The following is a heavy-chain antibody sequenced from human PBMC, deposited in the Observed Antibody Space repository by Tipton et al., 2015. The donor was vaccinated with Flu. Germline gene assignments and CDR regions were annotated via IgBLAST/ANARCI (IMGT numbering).Heavy chain of an antibody. V-gene: IGHV1-69*09. CDR3: ARDRMAQWLVDY. J-gene: IGHJ4*02. Sequence: QVQLVQSGAEVKKPGSSVKVSCKASGGTFSSYAISWVRQAPGQGLEWMGRIIPILGIANYAQKFQGRVTITADKSTSTAYMELSGLRSEDTAVYYCARDRMAQWLVDYWGQGTLVTVSS. CDR1: GGTFSSYA. CDR2: IIPILGIA. D-gene: IGHD6-19*01.